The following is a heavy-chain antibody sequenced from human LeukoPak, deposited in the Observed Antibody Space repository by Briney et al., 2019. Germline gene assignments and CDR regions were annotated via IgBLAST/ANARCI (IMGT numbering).Heavy chain of an antibody. D-gene: IGHD6-13*01. CDR3: ARATSIAAVHL. V-gene: IGHV1-8*01. Sequence: ASVKVSCKASGYRFTTYGINWVRQATGQGLEWMGWMNPNSGNTGYAQKFQGRVTMTRNTSISTAYMELSSLRSEDTAVYYCARATSIAAVHLWGQGTLVTVSS. CDR2: MNPNSGNT. J-gene: IGHJ5*02. CDR1: GYRFTTYG.